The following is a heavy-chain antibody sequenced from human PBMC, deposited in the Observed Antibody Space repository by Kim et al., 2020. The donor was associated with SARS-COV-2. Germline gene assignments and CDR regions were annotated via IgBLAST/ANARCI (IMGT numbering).Heavy chain of an antibody. CDR3: ARHDPSAAWFDP. V-gene: IGHV5-51*01. J-gene: IGHJ5*02. Sequence: RYSPSFQGQVTISADKSISTAYLQWSSLKASDTAMYYCARHDPSAAWFDPWGQGTLVTVSS. D-gene: IGHD6-25*01.